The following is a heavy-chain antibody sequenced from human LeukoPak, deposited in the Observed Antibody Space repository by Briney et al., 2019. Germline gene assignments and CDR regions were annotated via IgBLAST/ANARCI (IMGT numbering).Heavy chain of an antibody. CDR2: IYHSGST. CDR3: ARSEREQYSSSWYGY. CDR1: GYSISSGYY. Sequence: SETLSLTCAVSGYSISSGYYWGWLRPPPGKGLEWIGSIYHSGSTYYNPSLKSRVTISVDTSKNQFSLKLSSVTAADTAVYYCARSEREQYSSSWYGYWGQGTLVTVSS. V-gene: IGHV4-38-2*01. J-gene: IGHJ4*02. D-gene: IGHD6-13*01.